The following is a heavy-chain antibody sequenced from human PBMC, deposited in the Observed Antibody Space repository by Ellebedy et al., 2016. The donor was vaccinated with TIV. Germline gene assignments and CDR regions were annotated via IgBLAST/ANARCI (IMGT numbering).Heavy chain of an antibody. D-gene: IGHD3-9*01. V-gene: IGHV4-59*01. CDR1: GDSISSYY. Sequence: SETLSLTCTVSGDSISSYYWSWVRQPPGKGLEWVGFIHNSGSPNYNPSLKSRVTISVDTSKNQFSLKLSSVTAADTAVYYCARTLRYFDWLAPSGMDVWGQGTTVTVSS. J-gene: IGHJ6*02. CDR2: IHNSGSP. CDR3: ARTLRYFDWLAPSGMDV.